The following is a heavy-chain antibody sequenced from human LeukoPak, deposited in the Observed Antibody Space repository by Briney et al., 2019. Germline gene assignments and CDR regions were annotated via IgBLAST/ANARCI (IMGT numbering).Heavy chain of an antibody. J-gene: IGHJ6*03. V-gene: IGHV4-59*01. Sequence: SETLSLTCTVSGGSISSYYWSWVRQPPGKGLEWIGYIYYIGSTNYNPSLKSRVTISVDTSKNQFSLKLSSVTAADTAVYYCARSLDYYYMDVWGKGTTVTVSS. CDR1: GGSISSYY. CDR3: ARSLDYYYMDV. CDR2: IYYIGST.